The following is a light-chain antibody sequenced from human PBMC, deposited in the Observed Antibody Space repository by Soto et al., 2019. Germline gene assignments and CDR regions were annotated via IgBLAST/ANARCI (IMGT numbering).Light chain of an antibody. Sequence: IVRTQSPATLSVSPGKRATLSGRASQSVSSNLAWYQQKPGQSPPLLIYGASTRATGIPARFSGSGSGTEFTLTTSSLQYEDFAVYYCQQRSNWHRGTFGQGTKVDIK. CDR2: GAS. CDR3: QQRSNWHRGT. J-gene: IGKJ1*01. CDR1: QSVSSN. V-gene: IGKV3-15*01.